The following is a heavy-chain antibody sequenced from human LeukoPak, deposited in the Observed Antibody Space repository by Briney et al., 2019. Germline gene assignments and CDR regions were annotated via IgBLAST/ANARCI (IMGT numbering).Heavy chain of an antibody. V-gene: IGHV1-24*01. CDR2: FDPEDGET. D-gene: IGHD1-7*01. J-gene: IGHJ4*02. CDR1: GYTLTELS. Sequence: ASVKVSCKVSGYTLTELSMHWVRQAPGKGLEWMGGFDPEDGETIYAQKFQGRVTMTEDTSTDTAYMELSSLRSEDTAVYYCATARRYPELPDYWGPGTLVTVSS. CDR3: ATARRYPELPDY.